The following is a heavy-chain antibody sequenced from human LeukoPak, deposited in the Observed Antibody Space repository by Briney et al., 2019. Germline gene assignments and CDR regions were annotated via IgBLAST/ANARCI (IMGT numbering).Heavy chain of an antibody. CDR1: GFTVSSNY. V-gene: IGHV3-66*01. Sequence: PGGSLRLSCAASGFTVSSNYMSWVRQAPGKGLEWVSVIYSGGSTYYADSVKGRFTISRDNSKNTLYLQMNSLRAEDTAVYYCARVYGAGPLTGPFDYWGQGTLVTVSS. CDR3: ARVYGAGPLTGPFDY. D-gene: IGHD1-26*01. CDR2: IYSGGST. J-gene: IGHJ4*02.